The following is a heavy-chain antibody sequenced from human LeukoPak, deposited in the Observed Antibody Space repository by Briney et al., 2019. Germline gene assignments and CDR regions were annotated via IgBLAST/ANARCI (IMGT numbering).Heavy chain of an antibody. CDR2: IIPIFGTA. CDR3: ARASDGADAFDI. D-gene: IGHD4-17*01. Sequence: SVKVSCKASGYTFSAFYVHWVRQAPGQGLEWMGGIIPIFGTANYAQKFQGRVTITADESTSTAYMELSSLRSEDTAVYYCARASDGADAFDIWGQGTMVTVSS. V-gene: IGHV1-69*13. J-gene: IGHJ3*02. CDR1: GYTFSAFY.